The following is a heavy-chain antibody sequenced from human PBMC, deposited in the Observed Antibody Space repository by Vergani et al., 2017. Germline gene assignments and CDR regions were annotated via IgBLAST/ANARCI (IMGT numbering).Heavy chain of an antibody. Sequence: QVQLVESGGGLVKPGGSLRLSCAASGFTFSDYYMSWIRQAPGKGLEWVAVIWYDGSNKYYADSVKGRFTISRDNSKNTLYLQMNSLRAEDTAVYYCARDVGYSNAFDIWGQGTMVTVSS. CDR2: IWYDGSNK. D-gene: IGHD5-24*01. J-gene: IGHJ3*02. CDR3: ARDVGYSNAFDI. CDR1: GFTFSDYY. V-gene: IGHV3-33*08.